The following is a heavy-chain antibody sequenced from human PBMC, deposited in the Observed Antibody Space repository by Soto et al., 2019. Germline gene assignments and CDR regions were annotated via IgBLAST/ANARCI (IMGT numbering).Heavy chain of an antibody. Sequence: ASVKVSCKASGYTFTSYAMHWVRQAPGQRLEWMGWINAGNGNTKYSQKFQGRVTITRDTSASTAYMELSSPRSEDTAVYYCASGSYCSSTSCPQSHYGMDVWGQGTTVTVSS. J-gene: IGHJ6*02. V-gene: IGHV1-3*01. CDR2: INAGNGNT. CDR3: ASGSYCSSTSCPQSHYGMDV. D-gene: IGHD2-2*01. CDR1: GYTFTSYA.